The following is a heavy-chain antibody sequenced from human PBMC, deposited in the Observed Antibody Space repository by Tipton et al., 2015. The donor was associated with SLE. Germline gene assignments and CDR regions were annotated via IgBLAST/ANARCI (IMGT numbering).Heavy chain of an antibody. J-gene: IGHJ6*03. CDR2: INHSGST. V-gene: IGHV4-34*01. CDR3: AAGAYYYMDV. CDR1: GGSFSGYY. Sequence: AGLVKPSETLSLTCAVYGGSFSGYYWSWIRQPPGKGLEWIGEINHSGSTNYNPSLKSRVTISVDTSKNQFSLKLSSVTAADTAVYYCAAGAYYYMDVWGKGTTVTVSS. D-gene: IGHD4/OR15-4a*01.